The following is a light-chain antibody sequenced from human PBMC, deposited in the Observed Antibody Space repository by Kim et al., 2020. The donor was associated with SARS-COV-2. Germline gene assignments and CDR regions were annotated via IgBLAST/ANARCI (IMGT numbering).Light chain of an antibody. J-gene: IGLJ2*01. CDR3: TSYAGSDNPVV. Sequence: SVTISCTGGNSDLSSCNCVSWYKQHPGNAPKLIIYEVTQRPSGVPDRFSGSKSGNTASLTVSGLQPEDEAYYYCTSYAGSDNPVVFGGGTQLTVL. V-gene: IGLV2-8*01. CDR2: EVT. CDR1: NSDLSSCNC.